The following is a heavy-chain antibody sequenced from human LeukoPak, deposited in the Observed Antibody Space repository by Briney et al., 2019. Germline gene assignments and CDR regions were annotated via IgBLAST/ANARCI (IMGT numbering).Heavy chain of an antibody. J-gene: IGHJ5*02. CDR1: GYTFTSYD. V-gene: IGHV1-8*01. CDR2: MNPNSGNT. Sequence: GASVKVSCKASGYTFTSYDINWVRQATGQGLEWMGWMNPNSGNTGYAQKFQGRVTMTRNTSISTAYMELSSLRSEDTAVYYCARGFGGRYCSSTSCYFTDWFDPWGQGTLVTVSS. D-gene: IGHD2-2*01. CDR3: ARGFGGRYCSSTSCYFTDWFDP.